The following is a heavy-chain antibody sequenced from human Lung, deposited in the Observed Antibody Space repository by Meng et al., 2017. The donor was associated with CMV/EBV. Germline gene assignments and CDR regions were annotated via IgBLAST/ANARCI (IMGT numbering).Heavy chain of an antibody. J-gene: IGHJ4*02. CDR3: APIMAARHIDK. Sequence: QITLKESGPTLVKPTQTLTLTCTFSGFSLPTRGVGVGWIRQPPGKALEWLALIYWDDDRRYRPSLKSRLTITKDTSKNQVVLSMTNMDPVDAATYYCAPIMAARHIDKWCPGDLVTVDS. CDR1: GFSLPTRGVG. D-gene: IGHD1-26*01. CDR2: IYWDDDR. V-gene: IGHV2-5*02.